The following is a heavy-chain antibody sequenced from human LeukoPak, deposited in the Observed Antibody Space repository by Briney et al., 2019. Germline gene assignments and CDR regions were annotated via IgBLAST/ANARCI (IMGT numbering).Heavy chain of an antibody. D-gene: IGHD1-1*01. CDR2: ISGSGGST. V-gene: IGHV3-23*01. CDR3: AKGPRDLRNDNYFDY. Sequence: PGGSLRLSCAASGFTFSTYAMNWVRQAPGKGLEWVSVISGSGGSTYYADSVKGRFTLSRDNSKNTLYLQMNSLRAEDTAVYYCAKGPRDLRNDNYFDYWGQGTLVTVSP. CDR1: GFTFSTYA. J-gene: IGHJ4*02.